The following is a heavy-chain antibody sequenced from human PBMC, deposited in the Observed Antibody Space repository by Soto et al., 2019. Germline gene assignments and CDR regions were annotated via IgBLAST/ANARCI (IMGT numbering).Heavy chain of an antibody. CDR2: IWYDGSNK. D-gene: IGHD6-13*01. Sequence: QVQLVESGGGVVQPGRSLRLSCAASGFTFSSYGMHWVRQAPGKGLEWVAVIWYDGSNKYYADSVKCRFTISRDNSKNTLYLQLNSLIAEDTALYYCASAGYSSSWPRSGFDYWGQGTLVTVSS. V-gene: IGHV3-33*01. J-gene: IGHJ4*02. CDR3: ASAGYSSSWPRSGFDY. CDR1: GFTFSSYG.